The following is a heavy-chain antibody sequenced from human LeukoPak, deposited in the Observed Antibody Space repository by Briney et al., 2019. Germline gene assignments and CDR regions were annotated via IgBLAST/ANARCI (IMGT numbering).Heavy chain of an antibody. CDR3: ARAKEMATIHYYYYYGMDV. V-gene: IGHV1-69*04. CDR2: IIPILGIA. CDR1: GGTFSSYA. D-gene: IGHD5-24*01. Sequence: SVKVSCKASGGTFSSYAISWVRQAPGQGLEWMGRIIPILGIANYARKFQGRVTITADKSTSTAYMELSSLRSEDTAVYYCARAKEMATIHYYYYYGMDVWGQGTTVTVSS. J-gene: IGHJ6*02.